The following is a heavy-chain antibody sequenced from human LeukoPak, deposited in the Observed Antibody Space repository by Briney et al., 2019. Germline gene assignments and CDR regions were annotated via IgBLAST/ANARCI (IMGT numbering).Heavy chain of an antibody. V-gene: IGHV4-59*12. Sequence: PSETLSLTCTVSGGSISSYYWSWIRQPPGKGLEWIGYIYYSGSTNYNPSLKSRVTISVDTSKNQFSLKLSSVTAADTAVYYCAREPRGTYYYDSSGPYYFDYWGQGTLVTVSS. CDR2: IYYSGST. J-gene: IGHJ4*02. D-gene: IGHD3-22*01. CDR3: AREPRGTYYYDSSGPYYFDY. CDR1: GGSISSYY.